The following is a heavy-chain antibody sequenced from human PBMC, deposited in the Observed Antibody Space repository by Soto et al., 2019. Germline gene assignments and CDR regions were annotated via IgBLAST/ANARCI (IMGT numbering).Heavy chain of an antibody. V-gene: IGHV4-31*11. Sequence: PSETLSLTCAVSGGSISSGGYYWSWIRHHPGKGLEWIGYIYYSGSTYYNPSLKSRVTISVDTSKNQFSLKLSSVTAADTAVYYCARGYGSGRYLFAYYYYGMDVWGQGTTVTVSS. CDR3: ARGYGSGRYLFAYYYYGMDV. CDR2: IYYSGST. D-gene: IGHD3-10*01. CDR1: GGSISSGGYY. J-gene: IGHJ6*02.